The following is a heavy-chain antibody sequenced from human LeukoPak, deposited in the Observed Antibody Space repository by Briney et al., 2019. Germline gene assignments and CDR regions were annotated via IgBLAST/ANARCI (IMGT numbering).Heavy chain of an antibody. J-gene: IGHJ4*02. CDR3: ATHSSGWPYYFDY. CDR2: IYYSGST. D-gene: IGHD6-19*01. Sequence: SETLSLTCTVPGGSISSSSYYWGWIRQPPGKGLEWIGSIYYSGSTYYNPSLKSRVAISADTSKNQFSLRLSSVTAADTAVYYCATHSSGWPYYFDYWSQGTLVTVSS. CDR1: GGSISSSSYY. V-gene: IGHV4-39*01.